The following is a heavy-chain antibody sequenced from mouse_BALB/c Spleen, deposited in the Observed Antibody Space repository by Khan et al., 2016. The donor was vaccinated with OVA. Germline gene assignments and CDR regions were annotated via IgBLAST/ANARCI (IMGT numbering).Heavy chain of an antibody. V-gene: IGHV2-6-1*01. J-gene: IGHJ4*01. CDR1: GFSLTNYG. CDR3: ARQHCCHYNLMDY. CDR2: IWSDGST. D-gene: IGHD3-3*01. Sequence: VQLQESGPGLVAPSQSLSITCTISGFSLTNYGVHWVRQPPGKGLEWLVVIWSDGSTTYNSALTSRLTITKDNSKSQVFLKMNSLQTDDTAIYFCARQHCCHYNLMDYWGEGTTVTVSS.